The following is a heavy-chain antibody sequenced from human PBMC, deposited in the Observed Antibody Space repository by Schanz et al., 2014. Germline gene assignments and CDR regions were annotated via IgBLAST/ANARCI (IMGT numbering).Heavy chain of an antibody. CDR3: ARDHQWLARYYMDV. CDR2: IWFDGTNK. V-gene: IGHV3-33*08. J-gene: IGHJ6*03. Sequence: VQLLESGGGLVQPGGSLRLSCAASGFTFSSYAMHWVRQAPGKGLEWLAVIWFDGTNKYNADSVKGRFTISRDNPKKTLYLQMNSLRAEDTAVYYCARDHQWLARYYMDVWGKGTTVTVSS. D-gene: IGHD6-19*01. CDR1: GFTFSSYA.